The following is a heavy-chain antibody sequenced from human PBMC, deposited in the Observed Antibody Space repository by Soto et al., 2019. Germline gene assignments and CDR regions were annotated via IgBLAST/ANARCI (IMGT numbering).Heavy chain of an antibody. CDR3: TRDPSAPRYGMDV. V-gene: IGHV3-49*03. Sequence: GGSLRLSCTASGFTFGDYAMSWFRQAPGKGLEWVGFIRSKAYGGTTEYAASVKGRFTISRDDSKSIAYLQMNSLKTEDTAVYYCTRDPSAPRYGMDVWGQGTTVTVSS. J-gene: IGHJ6*02. CDR2: IRSKAYGGTT. D-gene: IGHD6-13*01. CDR1: GFTFGDYA.